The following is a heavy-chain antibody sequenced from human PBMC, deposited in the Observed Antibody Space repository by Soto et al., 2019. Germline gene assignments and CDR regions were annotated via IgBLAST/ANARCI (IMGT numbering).Heavy chain of an antibody. D-gene: IGHD3-3*01. CDR2: TSGSGGTT. V-gene: IGHV3-23*01. Sequence: EVQLLESGGGLVQPGGSLRLSCAASGFTFTTYAMSWVRQAPGKGLEWVSGTSGSGGTTHYTDSVKGRFTNSRDNPKNTLYLQLTSVTFDATDIYYCAKARITIFGVTQDFDHWGQGTLVTVSS. CDR1: GFTFTTYA. CDR3: AKARITIFGVTQDFDH. J-gene: IGHJ4*02.